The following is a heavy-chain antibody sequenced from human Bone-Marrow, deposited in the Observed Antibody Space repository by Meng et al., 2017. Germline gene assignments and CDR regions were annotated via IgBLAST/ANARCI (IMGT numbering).Heavy chain of an antibody. V-gene: IGHV4-34*01. Sequence: QGPLQQWGAGLLKPSEPLSLTCAVYGGSFSGYYWSWIRQPPGKGLEWIGEINHSGSTNYNPSLKSRVTISVDTSKNQFSLKLSSVTAADTAVYYCARGARVAGTDYWGQGTLVTVSS. D-gene: IGHD6-19*01. CDR2: INHSGST. J-gene: IGHJ4*02. CDR1: GGSFSGYY. CDR3: ARGARVAGTDY.